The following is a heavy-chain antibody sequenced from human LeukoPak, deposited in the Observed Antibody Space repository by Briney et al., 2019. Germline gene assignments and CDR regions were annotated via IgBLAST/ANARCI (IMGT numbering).Heavy chain of an antibody. J-gene: IGHJ5*02. CDR1: GFTFSSYG. V-gene: IGHV3-33*01. CDR2: IWYDGSNK. CDR3: ARGDWFDP. Sequence: GRSLRLSWAASGFTFSSYGMHWVRQAPVKGLEWVAVIWYDGSNKYYADSVKGRFTISRDNSKNTLYLQMNSLRAEDTAVYYCARGDWFDPWGQGTLVTVSS.